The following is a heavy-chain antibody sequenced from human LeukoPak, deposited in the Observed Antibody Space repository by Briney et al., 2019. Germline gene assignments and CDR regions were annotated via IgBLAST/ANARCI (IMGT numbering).Heavy chain of an antibody. D-gene: IGHD2-2*02. J-gene: IGHJ5*02. CDR2: IYYSGST. Sequence: TSETLSLTCTVSGGSISSSDYYWGWIRQPPGKGLEWIGNIYYSGSTFYNPSLKSRVTISVDTSKNQFSLKLSSVTAADTAVYYCARPDERAAAILFDPWGQGTLVTVSS. CDR1: GGSISSSDYY. CDR3: ARPDERAAAILFDP. V-gene: IGHV4-39*01.